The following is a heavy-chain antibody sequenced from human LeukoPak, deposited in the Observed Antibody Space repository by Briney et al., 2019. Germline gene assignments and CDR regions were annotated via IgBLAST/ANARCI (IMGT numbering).Heavy chain of an antibody. CDR1: GFTFSCYW. V-gene: IGHV3-7*04. J-gene: IGHJ5*01. D-gene: IGHD6-25*01. Sequence: GGSLRLSCAAPGFTFSCYWMSWVRQAPGKGLEWVANIKEDGSEKYYVDSVKGRFTISRDNAKKSLYLQMNSLRAEDTAVYYCARDRGRNWFDSWGQGTLVTVSS. CDR3: ARDRGRNWFDS. CDR2: IKEDGSEK.